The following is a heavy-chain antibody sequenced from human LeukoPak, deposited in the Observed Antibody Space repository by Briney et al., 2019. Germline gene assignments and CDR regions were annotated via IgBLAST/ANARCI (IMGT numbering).Heavy chain of an antibody. J-gene: IGHJ5*02. D-gene: IGHD1-14*01. CDR3: ARVTGASNRFDP. CDR1: GFTFSIYS. Sequence: GGSLRLSCVGSGFTFSIYSMDWVRQAPGKGLEWVSSISSGSINIHYADSVKGRFTISRDNAKNSLYLQMNSLRVEDKAVYYCARVTGASNRFDPWGQGTLVTVSS. V-gene: IGHV3-21*01. CDR2: ISSGSINI.